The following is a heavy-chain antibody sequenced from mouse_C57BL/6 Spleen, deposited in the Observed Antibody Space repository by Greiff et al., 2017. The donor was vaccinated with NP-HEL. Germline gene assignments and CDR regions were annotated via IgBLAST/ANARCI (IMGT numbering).Heavy chain of an antibody. Sequence: EVQLQQSGPELVKPGASVKIPCKASGYTFTDYNMDWVKQSHGKSLEWIGDINPNNGGTIYNQKFKDKATLTVDKSSSPAYMALRSLTSEDTAVYYCALRPVTTVVADWYCDVWGTGTTVTVSS. CDR3: ALRPVTTVVADWYCDV. J-gene: IGHJ1*03. D-gene: IGHD1-1*01. CDR1: GYTFTDYN. V-gene: IGHV1-18*01. CDR2: INPNNGGT.